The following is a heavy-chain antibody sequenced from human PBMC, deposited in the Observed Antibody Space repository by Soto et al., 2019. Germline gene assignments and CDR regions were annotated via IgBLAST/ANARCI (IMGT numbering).Heavy chain of an antibody. D-gene: IGHD6-25*01. CDR2: IYPDGTTT. CDR1: GFTFRSYW. Sequence: GGSLRLSCEASGFTFRSYWMHWVRQAPGKGLVWVSRIYPDGTTTTYADSVKGRFTISRDNAKNTVFLQMNSLRAEDTAVYFCASIMYTTGRSRWGQGTLVTVSS. J-gene: IGHJ4*02. CDR3: ASIMYTTGRSR. V-gene: IGHV3-74*01.